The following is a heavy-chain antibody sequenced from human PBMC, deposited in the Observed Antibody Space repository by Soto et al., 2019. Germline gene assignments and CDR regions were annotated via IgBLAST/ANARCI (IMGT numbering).Heavy chain of an antibody. CDR2: IYYSGST. J-gene: IGHJ4*02. Sequence: SETLSLTCTVSGGSISSGDYYWSWIRQPPGKGLEWIGYIYYSGSTYYNPSLKSRVTISVDTPKNQFSLKLSSVTAADTAVYYCARGLFYYDGLIVPLFDYWGQGTLVTVSS. V-gene: IGHV4-30-4*01. D-gene: IGHD3-22*01. CDR3: ARGLFYYDGLIVPLFDY. CDR1: GGSISSGDYY.